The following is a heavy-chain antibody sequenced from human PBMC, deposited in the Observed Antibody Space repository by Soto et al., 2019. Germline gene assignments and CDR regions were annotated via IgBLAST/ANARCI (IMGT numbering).Heavy chain of an antibody. CDR1: GFTFSSYA. J-gene: IGHJ5*02. V-gene: IGHV3-30-3*01. CDR2: ISYDGGNK. CDR3: ARVGDENWFDP. Sequence: QVQLVESGGGVVQPGRSLRLSCAASGFTFSSYAMHWVRQAPGKGLEWVAVISYDGGNKYYADSVKGRFTISRDNSKNTLYLQMNSLRAEDTAVYYCARVGDENWFDPWGQGTLVTVSS.